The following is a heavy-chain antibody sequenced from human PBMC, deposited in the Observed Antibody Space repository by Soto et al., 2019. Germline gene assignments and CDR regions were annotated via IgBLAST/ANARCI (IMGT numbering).Heavy chain of an antibody. Sequence: GASVKVSCKASGGTFSSYAISWVRQAPGQGLEWMGGIIPIFGTANYAQKFQGRVTITADESTSTAYMELSSLRSEDTAVYYCARVSMVRGVIIREPDYYYYGMDVWGQGTKVTVYS. V-gene: IGHV1-69*13. CDR2: IIPIFGTA. D-gene: IGHD3-10*01. CDR1: GGTFSSYA. J-gene: IGHJ6*02. CDR3: ARVSMVRGVIIREPDYYYYGMDV.